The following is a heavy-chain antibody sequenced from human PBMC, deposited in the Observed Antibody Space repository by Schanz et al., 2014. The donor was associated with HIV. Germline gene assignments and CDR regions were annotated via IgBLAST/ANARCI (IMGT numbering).Heavy chain of an antibody. CDR1: GASFSGYY. J-gene: IGHJ4*02. V-gene: IGHV4-34*01. CDR2: VNHNGST. CDR3: ARVPPSDSSGYYPFDY. D-gene: IGHD3-22*01. Sequence: QVQLQQWGAGLLKPSETLSLTCAVYGASFSGYYWSWIRQPPGKGLEWIGEVNHNGSTNYNPSLKGRVTISVDTSKNHFPLNLRTVTAADTAVYYCARVPPSDSSGYYPFDYWDQGTLVVVSS.